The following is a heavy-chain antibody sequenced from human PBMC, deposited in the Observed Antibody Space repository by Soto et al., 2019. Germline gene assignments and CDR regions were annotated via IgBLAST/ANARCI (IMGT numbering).Heavy chain of an antibody. D-gene: IGHD5-18*01. CDR2: IFWNDDK. J-gene: IGHJ4*02. CDR1: GFSVSTTGMG. CDR3: AHRGYKYGPLFDY. Sequence: SGPTLVNPTETLTLTCTFSGFSVSTTGMGVGWIRQPPGKALEWLALIFWNDDKRYIPSLKSRLTITKGTYNNQVVLTMTNMDPVDTGTYYCAHRGYKYGPLFDYWVQGSMVTVSS. V-gene: IGHV2-5*01.